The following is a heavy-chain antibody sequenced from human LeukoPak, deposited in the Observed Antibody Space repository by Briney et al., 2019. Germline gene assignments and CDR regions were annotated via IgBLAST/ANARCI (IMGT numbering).Heavy chain of an antibody. CDR1: GFTFSSYA. Sequence: PGGSLSLSCAASGFTFSSYAMSWVRQAPGKGLEWVSAISGSGGTTYYADSVKGRFTISRDNSKNTLYLQMNSLRAEDTAVYYCAKDPWAYCGGDCYSYFDYWGQGTLVTVSS. D-gene: IGHD2-21*02. CDR2: ISGSGGTT. V-gene: IGHV3-23*01. J-gene: IGHJ4*02. CDR3: AKDPWAYCGGDCYSYFDY.